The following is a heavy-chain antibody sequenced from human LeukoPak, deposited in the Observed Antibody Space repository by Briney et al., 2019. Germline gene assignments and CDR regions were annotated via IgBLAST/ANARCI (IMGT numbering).Heavy chain of an antibody. CDR3: ARGGYSGSSPNVFADGMDG. CDR1: GVTFSVYD. Sequence: GGSLRLSCAASGVTFSVYDMHWVRKVTGRGLEWVTTIDTAGDTYYSESVKGRFTFSIDNGKNSLFLKMNSLRVEDTAVYYCARGGYSGSSPNVFADGMDGWGPGTTVTVSS. V-gene: IGHV3-13*01. CDR2: IDTAGDT. D-gene: IGHD6-6*01. J-gene: IGHJ6*02.